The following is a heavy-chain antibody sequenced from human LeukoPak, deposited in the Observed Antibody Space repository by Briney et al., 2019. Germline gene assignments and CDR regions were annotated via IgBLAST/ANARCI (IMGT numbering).Heavy chain of an antibody. CDR1: GYTFTCYY. Sequence: ASVKVSCKASGYTFTCYYMHWVRQAPGKGLEWMGGFDPEDGETIYAQKFQGRVTMTEDTSTDTAYMELSSLRSEDTAVYYCATVYNRDAFDIWGQGTMVTVSS. CDR3: ATVYNRDAFDI. V-gene: IGHV1-24*01. CDR2: FDPEDGET. J-gene: IGHJ3*02. D-gene: IGHD1-14*01.